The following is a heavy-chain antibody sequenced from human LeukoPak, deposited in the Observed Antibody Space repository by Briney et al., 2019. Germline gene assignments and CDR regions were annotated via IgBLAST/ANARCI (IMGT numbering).Heavy chain of an antibody. D-gene: IGHD1-26*01. Sequence: AGGSLRLSCAASGFTFSTYRMNWVRQAPGKGLEWLSYISSGSNTIFYADSVKGRFTISRDNATNSLFLQVNSLRDEDTAVYYCARGSYYAPYYFDYWGQGTLVTVSS. CDR3: ARGSYYAPYYFDY. V-gene: IGHV3-48*02. CDR2: ISSGSNTI. CDR1: GFTFSTYR. J-gene: IGHJ4*02.